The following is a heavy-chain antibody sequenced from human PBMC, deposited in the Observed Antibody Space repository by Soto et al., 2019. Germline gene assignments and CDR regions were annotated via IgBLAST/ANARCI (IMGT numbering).Heavy chain of an antibody. J-gene: IGHJ3*02. Sequence: PGGSLRLSCAASGFTFSSYGMHWVRQAPGKGLEWVAVIWYDGSNKYYADSVKGRFTISRDNSKNTLYLQMNSLRAEDTAVYYCARDRDYDSSGYYSPVAFDIWGQGTMVTV. CDR1: GFTFSSYG. D-gene: IGHD3-22*01. V-gene: IGHV3-33*01. CDR3: ARDRDYDSSGYYSPVAFDI. CDR2: IWYDGSNK.